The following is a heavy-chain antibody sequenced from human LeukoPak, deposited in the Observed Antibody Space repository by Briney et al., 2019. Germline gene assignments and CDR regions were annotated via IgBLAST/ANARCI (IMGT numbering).Heavy chain of an antibody. V-gene: IGHV1-46*01. D-gene: IGHD4-23*01. CDR3: GRGGNSDAFDI. CDR1: GYTFTSYY. CDR2: INPSGGST. J-gene: IGHJ3*02. Sequence: GASXXXSCKASGYTFTSYYMHWVRQAPGQGREWMGIINPSGGSTSYAQKFQGRVTMTRDTSTSTVYMELSSLRSEDTAAYYCGRGGNSDAFDIWGQGTMVTVSS.